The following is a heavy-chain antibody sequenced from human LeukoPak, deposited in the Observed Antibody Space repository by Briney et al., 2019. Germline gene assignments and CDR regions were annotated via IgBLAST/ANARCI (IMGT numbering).Heavy chain of an antibody. Sequence: GGSLRLSCAASGFTLEDYAVHGVRQAPGKGLEWVSGISWISGSIGYADAVKGRFTISRDNAKNSLYLQMSSLRAEDTALYYCAKGVAVWFGDLRLNTGYVLDVWGKGTTVTISS. CDR2: ISWISGSI. D-gene: IGHD3-10*01. J-gene: IGHJ6*04. V-gene: IGHV3-9*01. CDR1: GFTLEDYA. CDR3: AKGVAVWFGDLRLNTGYVLDV.